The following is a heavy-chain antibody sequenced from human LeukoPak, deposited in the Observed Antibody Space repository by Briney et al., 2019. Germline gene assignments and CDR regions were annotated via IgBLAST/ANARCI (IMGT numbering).Heavy chain of an antibody. J-gene: IGHJ5*02. Sequence: SETLSLTCTVSGGSISSYYWSWIRQPPGKGLEWIGYIYYSGSTNYNPSLKSRVTISVDTSKDQFSLKLSSVTAADTAVYYCARGLPFTIVLMVYARGEWFDPWGQGTLVTVSS. CDR2: IYYSGST. CDR3: ARGLPFTIVLMVYARGEWFDP. D-gene: IGHD2-8*01. V-gene: IGHV4-59*12. CDR1: GGSISSYY.